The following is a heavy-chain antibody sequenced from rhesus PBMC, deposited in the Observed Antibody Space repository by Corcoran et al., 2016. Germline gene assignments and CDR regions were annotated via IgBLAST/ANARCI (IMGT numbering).Heavy chain of an antibody. D-gene: IGHD6-25*01. J-gene: IGHJ4*01. CDR2: IDGNIAGP. CDR1: GGSISGYY. CDR3: ARRGYSGSWNPFDY. V-gene: IGHV4-81*01. Sequence: QLQLQESGPGLVKPSETLSLTCAVSGGSISGYYWSWIRQPPGKGLELIGNIDGNIAGPNYNPSRKSRVTISKDTSKNQFSLKLSSVTAADTAVYYCARRGYSGSWNPFDYWGQGVLVTVSS.